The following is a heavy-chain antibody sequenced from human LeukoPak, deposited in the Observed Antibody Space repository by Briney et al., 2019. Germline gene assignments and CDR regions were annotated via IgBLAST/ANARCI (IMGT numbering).Heavy chain of an antibody. CDR1: GYTFTSYD. CDR2: MNPNSGNT. J-gene: IGHJ5*02. CDR3: ARVPSSSRGWFDP. V-gene: IGHV1-8*03. D-gene: IGHD6-6*01. Sequence: ASVKVSCKASGYTFTSYDINWGRQATGQGLEWMGWMNPNSGNTGYAQKFQGRVTITRNTSISTAYMELSSLRSEDTAVYYCARVPSSSRGWFDPWGQGTLVTVSS.